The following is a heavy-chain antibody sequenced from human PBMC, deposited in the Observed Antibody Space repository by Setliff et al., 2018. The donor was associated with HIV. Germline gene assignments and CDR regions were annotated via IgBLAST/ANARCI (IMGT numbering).Heavy chain of an antibody. CDR1: GGSISSGSYY. Sequence: KTSETLSLTCTVSGGSISSGSYYWSWIRQPPGKGLEWIGYIYYSGSTKHNPSLKSRVTISLDTSKNQFSLKLTSVTAADTAVYYCARYSPRGYTLTGPHWGQGTLVTVSS. D-gene: IGHD6-25*01. V-gene: IGHV4-61*01. CDR2: IYYSGST. J-gene: IGHJ4*02. CDR3: ARYSPRGYTLTGPH.